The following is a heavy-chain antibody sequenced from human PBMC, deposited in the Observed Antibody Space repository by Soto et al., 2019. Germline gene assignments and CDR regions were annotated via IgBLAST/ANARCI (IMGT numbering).Heavy chain of an antibody. CDR2: IYYSGST. CDR1: GGSISSGDY. Sequence: ASATLSLTCTVSGGSISSGDYWSWIRQPPGKGLEWIGYIYYSGSTYYNPSLKSRVTISVDTSKNQFSLKLSSVTAADTAVYYCARAHTYYYDSSGFNWYFDLWGRGTLVTVSS. D-gene: IGHD3-22*01. V-gene: IGHV4-30-4*01. J-gene: IGHJ2*01. CDR3: ARAHTYYYDSSGFNWYFDL.